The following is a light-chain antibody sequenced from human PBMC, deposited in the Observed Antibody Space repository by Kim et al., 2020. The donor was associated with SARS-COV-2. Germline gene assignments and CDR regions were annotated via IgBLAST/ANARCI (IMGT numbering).Light chain of an antibody. V-gene: IGLV2-14*03. Sequence: QSALTQPASASESPGQSVTISCTGTSSDVGGYNFVSWYQQHPGKAPKVMIYDVTKRPSGVSNRFSGSKSGNTASLTISGLQAEDEADYYCSSYTSSNTYVFGTGTKVTVL. J-gene: IGLJ1*01. CDR2: DVT. CDR1: SSDVGGYNF. CDR3: SSYTSSNTYV.